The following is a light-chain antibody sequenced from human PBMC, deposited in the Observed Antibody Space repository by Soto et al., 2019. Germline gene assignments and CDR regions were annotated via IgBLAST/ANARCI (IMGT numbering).Light chain of an antibody. V-gene: IGKV1-5*03. J-gene: IGKJ3*01. CDR2: KAS. CDR3: QQYNSYSLT. Sequence: DIQMTQSPSTLSASVGDRVTITCRASQSISSWLAWYQQKPGKAPKLLIYKASSLESGVPSRFSGSGSGTEFTLTISSLQPDDFATYYCQQYNSYSLTFGPRTKVDIK. CDR1: QSISSW.